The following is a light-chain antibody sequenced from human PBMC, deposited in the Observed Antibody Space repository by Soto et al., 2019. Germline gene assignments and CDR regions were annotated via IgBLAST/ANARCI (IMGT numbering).Light chain of an antibody. CDR3: VSYASSAARV. Sequence: QSALTQPASVSGSPGQSITISCTGTSSDVGGYNFVSWYQQHPGKAPKLMIYEVSNRPSGVFNRFSGSKSGNTASLTLSGLQAEDEADYYCVSYASSAARVFGTGTKVTVL. CDR1: SSDVGGYNF. J-gene: IGLJ1*01. CDR2: EVS. V-gene: IGLV2-14*03.